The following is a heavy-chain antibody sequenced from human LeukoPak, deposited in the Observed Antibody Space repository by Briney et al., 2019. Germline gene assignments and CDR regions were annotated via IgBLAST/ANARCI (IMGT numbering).Heavy chain of an antibody. Sequence: GGSLRLSCAASGFTFSSYAMHWVRQAPGKGLEYVSAISSNGGSTYYANSVKGRFTISRDNSKNTLYLQMGSLRAEDTAVYYCASGVAAAGHLKYYYGMDVWGQGTLVTVSS. CDR3: ASGVAAAGHLKYYYGMDV. CDR1: GFTFSSYA. J-gene: IGHJ6*02. D-gene: IGHD6-13*01. CDR2: ISSNGGST. V-gene: IGHV3-64*01.